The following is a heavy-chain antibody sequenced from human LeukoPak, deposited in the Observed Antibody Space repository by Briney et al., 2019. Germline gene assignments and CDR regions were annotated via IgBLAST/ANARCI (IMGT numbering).Heavy chain of an antibody. J-gene: IGHJ3*02. D-gene: IGHD3-16*02. CDR1: GFTFSSYW. Sequence: GGSLRLSCAASGFTFSSYWMSWVRQAPGQGLEGVANIKQDGSEKYYVDSVKGRFTISRDNAKNSLYLQMNSLRAEDTAVYYCATTQYDYVWGSYLPFDIWGQGTMVTVSS. CDR3: ATTQYDYVWGSYLPFDI. V-gene: IGHV3-7*01. CDR2: IKQDGSEK.